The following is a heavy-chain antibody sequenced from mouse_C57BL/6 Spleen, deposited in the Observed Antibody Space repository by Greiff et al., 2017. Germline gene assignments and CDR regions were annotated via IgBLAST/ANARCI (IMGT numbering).Heavy chain of an antibody. D-gene: IGHD2-4*01. V-gene: IGHV1-81*01. CDR1: GYTFTSYG. CDR2: IYPRSGNT. Sequence: LQESGAELARPGASVKLSCKASGYTFTSYGISWVKQRTGQGLEWIGEIYPRSGNTFYNEKFKGKATLTADKSASTAYMELRSLTSEDSAVYFCARRLRGDYAMDYWGQGTSVTVSS. J-gene: IGHJ4*01. CDR3: ARRLRGDYAMDY.